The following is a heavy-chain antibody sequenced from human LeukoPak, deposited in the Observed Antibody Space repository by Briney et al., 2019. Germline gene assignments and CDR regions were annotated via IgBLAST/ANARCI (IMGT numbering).Heavy chain of an antibody. CDR3: ATWAFYHNLDV. CDR1: GFTIGPYA. CDR2: IKADGSGT. D-gene: IGHD2/OR15-2a*01. J-gene: IGHJ6*02. V-gene: IGHV3-43*02. Sequence: QSGGSLRLSCAASGFTIGPYAMYWVRQGPGRGLEWVSVIKADGSGTFYADSVRGRFTTSRDNSKNSLYLQMNSLTSEDTALYYCATWAFYHNLDVWGQGTTVTVSS.